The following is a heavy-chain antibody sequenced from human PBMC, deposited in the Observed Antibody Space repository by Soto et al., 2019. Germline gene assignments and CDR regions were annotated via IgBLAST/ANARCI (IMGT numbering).Heavy chain of an antibody. D-gene: IGHD6-13*01. Sequence: SETLSLTCAVYCGSFSGYYWSWIRQPPGQGLEWIGEINHSGSTNYNPSLKSRVTISVDTSKTQFSLKLSSVTAADTAVYYCARVGSSSWYGPSWFGPWGKGTLVTVSS. V-gene: IGHV4-34*01. CDR2: INHSGST. CDR1: CGSFSGYY. J-gene: IGHJ5*02. CDR3: ARVGSSSWYGPSWFGP.